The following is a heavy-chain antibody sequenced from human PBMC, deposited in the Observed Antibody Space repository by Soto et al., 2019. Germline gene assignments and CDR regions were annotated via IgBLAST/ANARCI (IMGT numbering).Heavy chain of an antibody. V-gene: IGHV4-39*01. J-gene: IGHJ4*02. CDR1: GGSISSSSYY. D-gene: IGHD6-19*01. Sequence: PSETLSLTCTVSGGSISSSSYYWGWIRQPPGKGLEWIGSIYYSGSTYYNPSLKSRVTISVDTSKNQFSLKLSSVTAADTAVYYCARLSSGWPIVWGQGTLVTVSS. CDR2: IYYSGST. CDR3: ARLSSGWPIV.